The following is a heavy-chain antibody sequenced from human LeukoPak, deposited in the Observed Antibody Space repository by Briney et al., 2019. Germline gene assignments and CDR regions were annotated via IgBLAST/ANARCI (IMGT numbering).Heavy chain of an antibody. CDR3: AKNPPGYLFYYMDV. D-gene: IGHD2-21*01. Sequence: GGSLRLSCAASGFTFTTYAMSWVRQAPGKGLEWVSVISGSAGYTYYADSVKGRFTISRDNSKNTLYLQMNSLRAEDTAIYYCAKNPPGYLFYYMDVWGKGTTVTVSS. CDR2: ISGSAGYT. V-gene: IGHV3-23*01. CDR1: GFTFTTYA. J-gene: IGHJ6*03.